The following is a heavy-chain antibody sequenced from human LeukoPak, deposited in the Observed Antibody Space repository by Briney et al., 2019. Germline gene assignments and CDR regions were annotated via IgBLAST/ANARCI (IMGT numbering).Heavy chain of an antibody. CDR1: GFTFSNYW. V-gene: IGHV3-7*01. J-gene: IGHJ3*02. CDR3: ARYAYCGGDCYPSDAFDI. CDR2: IKQDGSEK. Sequence: GGSLRLSCAASGFTFSNYWMSWVRQAPGKGLEWVANIKQDGSEKYYVDSVKGRFTISRDNAKNSLYLQMNSLRAEDTAVYYCARYAYCGGDCYPSDAFDIWGQGTMVTVSS. D-gene: IGHD2-21*02.